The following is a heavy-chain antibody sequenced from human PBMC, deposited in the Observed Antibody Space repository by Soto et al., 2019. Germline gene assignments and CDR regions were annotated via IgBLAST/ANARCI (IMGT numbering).Heavy chain of an antibody. CDR2: IFYSGST. CDR1: GGSVSSTTYY. Sequence: SETLSLTCTVSGGSVSSTTYYWGWIRQPPGKGLEWIGSIFYSGSTYYNPSLKSRVAISVDTSKNQFSLKLSSVTAADTAVYYCARLPWFGENNWFDPWGRGTLVTVSS. CDR3: ARLPWFGENNWFDP. J-gene: IGHJ5*02. D-gene: IGHD3-10*01. V-gene: IGHV4-39*01.